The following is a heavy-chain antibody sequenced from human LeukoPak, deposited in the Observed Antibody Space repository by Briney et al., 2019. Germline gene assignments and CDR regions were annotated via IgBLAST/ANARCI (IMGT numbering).Heavy chain of an antibody. V-gene: IGHV3-7*04. CDR2: IREDGSEA. CDR3: ARADYGGRSSFDY. D-gene: IGHD4-23*01. CDR1: GFIFSNFW. J-gene: IGHJ4*02. Sequence: GGSLRLSCEASGFIFSNFWMSWVRQAPGKGLEWVANIREDGSEAYYVDFVKGRFTISRDNDKNSLHLQMNSLRAEDTAVYYCARADYGGRSSFDYWGQGTLVTVSS.